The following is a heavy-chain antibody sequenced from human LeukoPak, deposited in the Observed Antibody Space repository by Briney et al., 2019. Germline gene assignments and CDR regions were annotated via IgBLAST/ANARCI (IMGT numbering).Heavy chain of an antibody. J-gene: IGHJ6*03. Sequence: SETLSLTCTVSGGSISSSSYYWGWIRQPPGKGLEWIGSIYYSGSTYYNPSLKSRVTISVDTSKNQFSLKLSSVTAADTAVYYCARGTEYSSLYYYYYYYMDVWGKGTTVTVSS. CDR1: GGSISSSSYY. CDR2: IYYSGST. V-gene: IGHV4-39*07. CDR3: ARGTEYSSLYYYYYYYMDV. D-gene: IGHD6-6*01.